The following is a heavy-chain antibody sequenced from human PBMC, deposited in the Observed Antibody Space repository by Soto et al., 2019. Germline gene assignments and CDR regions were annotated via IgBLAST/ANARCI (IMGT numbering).Heavy chain of an antibody. J-gene: IGHJ5*02. CDR2: INHSGST. CDR3: ARGYGYDFWSGYYPILGWFDP. D-gene: IGHD3-3*01. CDR1: GGYFSGYY. Sequence: PSETLCLTCAVYGGYFSGYYWSWIRQPPGKGLEWIGEINHSGSTNYNPSLKSRVTISVDTSKNQFSLKLSSVTAADTAVYYCARGYGYDFWSGYYPILGWFDPWGQGTLVTVSS. V-gene: IGHV4-34*01.